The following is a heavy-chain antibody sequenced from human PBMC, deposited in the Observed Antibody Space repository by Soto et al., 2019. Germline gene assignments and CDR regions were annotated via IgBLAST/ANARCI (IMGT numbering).Heavy chain of an antibody. J-gene: IGHJ6*02. CDR1: GGTFSSYA. D-gene: IGHD4-17*01. V-gene: IGHV1-69*06. CDR3: ARMGHPTETFSYGDNVAPGGMDA. CDR2: IIPIFGTA. Sequence: QVQLVQSGAEVKKPGSSVKVSCKASGGTFSSYAISWVRQAPGQGLEWMGGIIPIFGTANYAQKFQGRVTITADKSRSTAYMELASLRPEETALYYCARMGHPTETFSYGDNVAPGGMDAWAKGPRSPSP.